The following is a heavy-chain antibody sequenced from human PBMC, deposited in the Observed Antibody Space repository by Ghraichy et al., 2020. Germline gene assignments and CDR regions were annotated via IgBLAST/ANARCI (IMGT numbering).Heavy chain of an antibody. V-gene: IGHV3-23*01. CDR1: GFTFSSYA. CDR2: ISGSGGST. D-gene: IGHD6-19*01. CDR3: AKLPTLGGSSGLYYFDY. J-gene: IGHJ4*02. Sequence: GGSLRLSCAASGFTFSSYAMSWVRQAPGKGLEWVSAISGSGGSTYYADSVKGRFTISRDNSKNTLYLQMNSLRAEDTAVYYCAKLPTLGGSSGLYYFDYWGQGTLVTVSS.